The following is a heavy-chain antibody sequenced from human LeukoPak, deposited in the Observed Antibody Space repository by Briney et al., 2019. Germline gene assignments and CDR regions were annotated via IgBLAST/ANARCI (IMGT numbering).Heavy chain of an antibody. D-gene: IGHD3-9*01. V-gene: IGHV3-30*03. Sequence: GGSLRLSCAASGFTFSSYGMHWVRQAPGKGLEWVAVISYDGSNKYYADSVKGRFTIFRDNSKNTLYLQMNSLRAEDTAVYYCARCVILTGRYMDVWGKGTTVTISS. CDR2: ISYDGSNK. CDR1: GFTFSSYG. J-gene: IGHJ6*03. CDR3: ARCVILTGRYMDV.